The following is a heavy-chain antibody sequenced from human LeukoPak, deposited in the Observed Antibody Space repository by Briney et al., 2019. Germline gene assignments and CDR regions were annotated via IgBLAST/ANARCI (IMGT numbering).Heavy chain of an antibody. CDR3: AKDSSSSFDAFDI. Sequence: GGSLRLSCAASGFTFSSYAMSWVRQAPGKGMEWVSAISGSGGRTYYEDSVKGRFTISRDNCKKTLYMQMNGLRAEDTAVYYCAKDSSSSFDAFDIWGQGTMVTVSS. D-gene: IGHD6-6*01. V-gene: IGHV3-23*01. CDR2: ISGSGGRT. J-gene: IGHJ3*02. CDR1: GFTFSSYA.